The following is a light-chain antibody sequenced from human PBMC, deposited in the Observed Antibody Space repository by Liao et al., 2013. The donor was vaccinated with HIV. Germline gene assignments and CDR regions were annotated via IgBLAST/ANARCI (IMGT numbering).Light chain of an antibody. V-gene: IGLV3-21*04. Sequence: SYVVTQPPSVSVAPGKTARISCGGNNIGSQRVHWYQRKPGQAPVVVIYYDSDRPSGVPERFSGSNSGNTATLTISRVEAGDEADYYCQVWDSSSDHRIFGTGTKVTVL. CDR1: NIGSQR. J-gene: IGLJ1*01. CDR2: YDS. CDR3: QVWDSSSDHRI.